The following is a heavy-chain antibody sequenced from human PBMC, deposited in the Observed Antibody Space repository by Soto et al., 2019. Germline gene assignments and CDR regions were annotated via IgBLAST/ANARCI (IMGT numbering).Heavy chain of an antibody. J-gene: IGHJ5*02. CDR3: AGEVGGPDLHL. CDR2: IIPMYGIA. Sequence: QVQLVQSGAEVKKPGSSVRVSCRTSGGTFKKYGFSWVRQAPGQGLEWMGGIIPMYGIANYGQIFQGRLTITADGSKATVFMELSSLKSDDTAVYYCAGEVGGPDLHLWGQGTQVTVSS. D-gene: IGHD1-26*01. V-gene: IGHV1-69*12. CDR1: GGTFKKYG.